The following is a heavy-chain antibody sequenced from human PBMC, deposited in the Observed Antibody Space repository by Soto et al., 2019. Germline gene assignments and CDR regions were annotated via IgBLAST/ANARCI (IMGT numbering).Heavy chain of an antibody. Sequence: GGSLRLSCAASGFTFSSYGMHWVRQAPGKGLEWVAVIWYDGSNKYYADSVKGRFTISKDNSKNTLYLQMNRLRAEDTAVYYCARDYDSSGYPRYYFDYWGQGTPVTVSS. D-gene: IGHD3-22*01. CDR3: ARDYDSSGYPRYYFDY. J-gene: IGHJ4*02. CDR2: IWYDGSNK. V-gene: IGHV3-33*01. CDR1: GFTFSSYG.